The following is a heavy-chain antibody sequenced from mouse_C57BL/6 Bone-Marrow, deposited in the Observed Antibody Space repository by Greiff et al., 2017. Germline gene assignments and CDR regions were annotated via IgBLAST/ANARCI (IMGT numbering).Heavy chain of an antibody. J-gene: IGHJ3*01. CDR2: INPNNGGT. CDR3: ARGKVYYYGPGFAY. Sequence: EVQLQQSGPELVKPGASVKISCKASGYTFTDYYMNWVKQSHGKSLEWIGDINPNNGGTSYNQKFKGKATLTVGKSSSTAYMELRSLTSEDSAVYYCARGKVYYYGPGFAYWGQGTLVTVSA. CDR1: GYTFTDYY. D-gene: IGHD1-1*01. V-gene: IGHV1-26*01.